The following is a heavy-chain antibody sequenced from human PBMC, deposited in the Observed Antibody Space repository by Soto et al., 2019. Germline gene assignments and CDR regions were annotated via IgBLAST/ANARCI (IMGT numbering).Heavy chain of an antibody. J-gene: IGHJ4*02. CDR2: ISYDGSNK. CDR3: GRDWRRYMAPV. Sequence: GGSLRLCCAASGFTFSSYAMHWVRQAPGKGLERVAVISYDGSNKYYADSVKRRFTISRDNTKNTLYLQMNSLRAEDTAVYCCGRDWRRYMAPVRGQGPLVTVSS. D-gene: IGHD1-20*01. CDR1: GFTFSSYA. V-gene: IGHV3-30-3*01.